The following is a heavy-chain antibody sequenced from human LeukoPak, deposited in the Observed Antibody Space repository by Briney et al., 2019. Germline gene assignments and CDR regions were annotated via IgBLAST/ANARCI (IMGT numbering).Heavy chain of an antibody. CDR2: KYYSGST. CDR3: ARGRSYGFDFDS. D-gene: IGHD5-18*01. V-gene: IGHV4-61*01. Sequence: SETLSLTCDVSGVSINTCCYYWTWIRQPPGKELDRIGYKYYSGSTRYNSSLRSRLTISLDSSKNQFSLRLTSVTAADTAVYYCARGRSYGFDFDSWGPGTLVIVSS. J-gene: IGHJ4*02. CDR1: GVSINTCCYY.